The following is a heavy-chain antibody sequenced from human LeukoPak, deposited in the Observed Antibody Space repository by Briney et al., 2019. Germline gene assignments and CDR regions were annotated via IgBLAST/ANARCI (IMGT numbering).Heavy chain of an antibody. J-gene: IGHJ4*02. CDR1: GFTFNSFW. V-gene: IGHV3-74*01. CDR3: ARGGVQPVDY. Sequence: GGSLRLSCEASGFTFNSFWMHWVRQAPGKGLVWVSDMNEYATTRRYADSVKGRFTISRDNAKNTLYLQMNNLRAEDTAMYFCARGGVQPVDYWGQGTLVIVSS. D-gene: IGHD3-10*01. CDR2: MNEYATTR.